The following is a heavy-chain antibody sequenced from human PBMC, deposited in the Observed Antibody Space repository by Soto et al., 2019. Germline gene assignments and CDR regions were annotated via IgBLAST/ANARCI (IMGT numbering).Heavy chain of an antibody. CDR3: TSPMWGGYDHYYYYYGMDV. J-gene: IGHJ6*02. D-gene: IGHD5-12*01. Sequence: PGGSLRLSCAASGFTFSGSAMHWVRQASGKGLEWVGRIRSKANSYATAYAASVKGRFTISRDDSKNTAYLQMNSLKTEDTAVYYCTSPMWGGYDHYYYYYGMDVWGQGTTVTVSS. V-gene: IGHV3-73*01. CDR2: IRSKANSYAT. CDR1: GFTFSGSA.